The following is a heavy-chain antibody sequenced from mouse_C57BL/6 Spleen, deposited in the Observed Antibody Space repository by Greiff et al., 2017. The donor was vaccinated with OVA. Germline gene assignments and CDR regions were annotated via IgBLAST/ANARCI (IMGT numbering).Heavy chain of an antibody. CDR2: ISYSGST. CDR3: ARSQFYGTLEWYFDV. Sequence: EVQRVESGPGLAKPSQTLSLTCSVTGYSITSDYWNWIRKFPGNKLEYMGYISYSGSTYYNPSLKSRISITRDTSKNQYYLQLNSVTTEDTATYYCARSQFYGTLEWYFDVWGTGTTVTVSS. J-gene: IGHJ1*03. CDR1: GYSITSDY. D-gene: IGHD1-1*01. V-gene: IGHV3-8*01.